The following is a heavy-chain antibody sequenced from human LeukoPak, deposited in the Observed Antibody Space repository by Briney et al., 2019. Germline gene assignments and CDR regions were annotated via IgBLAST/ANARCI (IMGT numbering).Heavy chain of an antibody. CDR2: ISSSSSYI. J-gene: IGHJ4*02. CDR1: GFTFSSYT. D-gene: IGHD3-10*01. Sequence: GGSLRLSCAASGFTFSSYTMNWVRQAPGKGLEWVSSISSSSSYIYYADSVKGRFTISRDNAKNSLYLQMNSLRAEDTAVYYCAGSMVRGVVDYWGQGTLVTVSS. V-gene: IGHV3-21*01. CDR3: AGSMVRGVVDY.